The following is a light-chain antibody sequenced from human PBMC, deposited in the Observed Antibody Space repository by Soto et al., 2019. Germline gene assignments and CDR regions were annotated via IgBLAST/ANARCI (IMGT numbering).Light chain of an antibody. V-gene: IGLV4-69*01. Sequence: QSVLTQSPSASASLGASVKLTCTLSSGHSSYAIAWHQQQPEKGPRYLMKLNSDGSHSKGDGIPDRFSGSSSGAERYLTISSTQSEDDADYYCQTWGAGTVVFGGGTKLTVL. CDR2: LNSDGSH. J-gene: IGLJ2*01. CDR3: QTWGAGTVV. CDR1: SGHSSYA.